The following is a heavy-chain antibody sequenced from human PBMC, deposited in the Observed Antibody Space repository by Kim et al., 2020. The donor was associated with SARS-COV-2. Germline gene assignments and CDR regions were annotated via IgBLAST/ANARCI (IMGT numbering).Heavy chain of an antibody. Sequence: SETLSLTCAVYGGSFSGYYWSWIRQPPGKGLEWIGEINHSGSTNYNPSLKSRVTISVDTSKNQFSLKLSSVTAADTAVYYCAREGRRITIFGVVTNVYFQHWGQGTLVTVSS. CDR1: GGSFSGYY. V-gene: IGHV4-34*01. D-gene: IGHD3-3*01. CDR2: INHSGST. CDR3: AREGRRITIFGVVTNVYFQH. J-gene: IGHJ1*01.